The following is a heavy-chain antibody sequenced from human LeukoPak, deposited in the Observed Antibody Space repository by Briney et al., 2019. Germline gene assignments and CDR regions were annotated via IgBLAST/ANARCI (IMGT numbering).Heavy chain of an antibody. Sequence: PSETLSLTCAVYGGSFSGYYWSWIRQPPGKGLEWIGEINHSGSTNYNPSLKSRVTISVDTSKNQFSLKLSSVTAADTAVYYCASLVSVTPSSGWSIFDYWGQGTLVTVSS. V-gene: IGHV4-34*01. CDR1: GGSFSGYY. CDR3: ASLVSVTPSSGWSIFDY. J-gene: IGHJ4*02. D-gene: IGHD6-19*01. CDR2: INHSGST.